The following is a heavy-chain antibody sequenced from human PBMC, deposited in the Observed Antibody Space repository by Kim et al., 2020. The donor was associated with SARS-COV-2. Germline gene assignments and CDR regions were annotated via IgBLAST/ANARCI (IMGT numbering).Heavy chain of an antibody. V-gene: IGHV4-61*01. D-gene: IGHD3-9*01. J-gene: IGHJ4*02. CDR1: GASVSSGTYY. Sequence: SETLSLTCTVSGASVSSGTYYWSWIRQPPGKELEWIGYVYSSGSTNYSPSLKSRVTISVDPSKNQFSQRLNSVTAADTAVYYCAKYDVLAGSVGNWGQGTLGSVSS. CDR3: AKYDVLAGSVGN. CDR2: VYSSGST.